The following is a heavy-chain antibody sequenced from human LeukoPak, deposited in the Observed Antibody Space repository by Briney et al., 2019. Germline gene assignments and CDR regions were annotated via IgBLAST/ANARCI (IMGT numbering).Heavy chain of an antibody. CDR3: ARDLTGSSYFDY. CDR1: GFTFRTYA. J-gene: IGHJ4*02. CDR2: ISNDGSNK. V-gene: IGHV3-30-3*01. Sequence: GGSLRLSCAASGFTFRTYAMHWVRQAPGKGLEWVAVISNDGSNKYHAGSGKGRFTLSRDNTKNTLYLQMNSLRAEDTAVYYCARDLTGSSYFDYWGQETLVTVSS. D-gene: IGHD1-26*01.